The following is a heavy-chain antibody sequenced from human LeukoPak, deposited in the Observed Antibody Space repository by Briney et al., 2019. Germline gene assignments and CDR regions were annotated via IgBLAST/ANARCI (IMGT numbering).Heavy chain of an antibody. Sequence: GGSLRLSCAASGFTFSSYGMHWVRQAPGKGLEWVAVIWYDGSNKYYADSVKGRSTISRDNSKNTLYLQMNSLRAEDTAVYYCARSSRHDAFDIWGQGTMVTVSS. V-gene: IGHV3-33*01. CDR2: IWYDGSNK. CDR3: ARSSRHDAFDI. D-gene: IGHD6-6*01. J-gene: IGHJ3*02. CDR1: GFTFSSYG.